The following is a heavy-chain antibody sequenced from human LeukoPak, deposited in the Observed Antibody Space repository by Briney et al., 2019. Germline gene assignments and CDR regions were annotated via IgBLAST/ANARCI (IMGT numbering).Heavy chain of an antibody. CDR2: IYYSGST. D-gene: IGHD1-26*01. CDR1: GGSISSYY. CDR3: ARDRRVGATNHAFDI. V-gene: IGHV4-59*01. J-gene: IGHJ3*02. Sequence: SETLSLTCTVSGGSISSYYWSWIRQPPGKGLEWIGYIYYSGSTNYNPSLKSRVTISVDTSKNQFSLKLSSVTAADTAVYYCARDRRVGATNHAFDIWGQGTMVTVSS.